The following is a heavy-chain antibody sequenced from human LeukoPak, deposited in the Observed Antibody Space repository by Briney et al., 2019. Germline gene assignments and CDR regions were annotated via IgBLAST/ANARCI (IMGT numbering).Heavy chain of an antibody. CDR2: ISYSEST. CDR3: ARHVTTVVTDFDN. J-gene: IGHJ4*02. V-gene: IGHV4-39*01. CDR1: GDSISSSSYS. D-gene: IGHD4-23*01. Sequence: SGTLSLTCTVSGDSISSSSYSWGWIRQPPGKGLEWIGTISYSESTYYNPSLKSRVTISVDTSKNQFSLMLRSVTAADAAVYYCARHVTTVVTDFDNWGQGTLVTVSS.